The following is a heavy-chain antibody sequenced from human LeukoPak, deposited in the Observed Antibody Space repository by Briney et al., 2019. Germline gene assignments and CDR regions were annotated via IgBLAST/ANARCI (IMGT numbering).Heavy chain of an antibody. V-gene: IGHV1-69*04. D-gene: IGHD3-10*01. CDR1: GGTFSSSA. Sequence: SVKVSCKASGGTFSSSAITWVRQAPGQGLEWMGRIIPVLNITNYAQKFQGRVTITADTSTSTAYMELSSLGSEETAVYYCARDRGLTAPPPYGLDVWGQGTTVTVSS. CDR3: ARDRGLTAPPPYGLDV. J-gene: IGHJ6*02. CDR2: IIPVLNIT.